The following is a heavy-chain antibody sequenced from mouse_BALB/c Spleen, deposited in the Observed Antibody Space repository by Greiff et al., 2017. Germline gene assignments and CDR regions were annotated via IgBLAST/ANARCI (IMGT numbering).Heavy chain of an antibody. Sequence: VQVVESGPGLVAPSQSLSITCTVSGFSLTSYGVHWVRQPPGKGLEWLGVIWAGGSTNYNSALMSRLSISKDNSKSQVFLKMNSLQTDDTAMYYCAREARYYAMDYWGQGTSVTVSS. CDR1: GFSLTSYG. J-gene: IGHJ4*01. CDR2: IWAGGST. V-gene: IGHV2-9*02. CDR3: AREARYYAMDY.